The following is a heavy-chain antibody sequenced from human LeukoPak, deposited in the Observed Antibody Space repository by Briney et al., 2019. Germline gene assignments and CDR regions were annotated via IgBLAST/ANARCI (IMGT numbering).Heavy chain of an antibody. CDR3: ARVRTPNARNCSSTSCYRGNWFDP. J-gene: IGHJ5*02. V-gene: IGHV1-2*06. CDR1: GYTFTGYY. D-gene: IGHD2-2*02. Sequence: ASVKVSSKASGYTFTGYYMHWVREAPRQGLEWMGRINPNSGGTNYAQKIQGRVTMTRATSISTAYMELGRLRSDDTAVYYCARVRTPNARNCSSTSCYRGNWFDPWGQGTLVTVSS. CDR2: INPNSGGT.